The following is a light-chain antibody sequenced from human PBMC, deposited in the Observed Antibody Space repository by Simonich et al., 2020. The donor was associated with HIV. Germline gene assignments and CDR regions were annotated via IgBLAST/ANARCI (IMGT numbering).Light chain of an antibody. Sequence: SVLTQPPSVSAAPGQKVTISCSGSNSNIGNNYVSWYQQLPGTAPKLLIYDNNKRPSGIPDRVAGSKAGTSATLAITGLQTGDEADYYCGTWDSSLGAVVFGGGTKLTVL. CDR3: GTWDSSLGAVV. J-gene: IGLJ2*01. V-gene: IGLV1-51*01. CDR2: DNN. CDR1: NSNIGNNY.